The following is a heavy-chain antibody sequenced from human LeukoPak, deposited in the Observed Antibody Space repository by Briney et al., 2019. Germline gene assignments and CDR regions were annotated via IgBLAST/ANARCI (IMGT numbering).Heavy chain of an antibody. D-gene: IGHD3-22*01. Sequence: APVKVSCKASGYTFTSYYMHWVRQAPGQGLEWMGIINPSGGSTSYAQKFQGRVTVTRDMSTSTVYMELSSLRSEDTAVYYCASPGPYDRGAFDIWGQGTMVTVSS. J-gene: IGHJ3*02. CDR2: INPSGGST. V-gene: IGHV1-46*01. CDR3: ASPGPYDRGAFDI. CDR1: GYTFTSYY.